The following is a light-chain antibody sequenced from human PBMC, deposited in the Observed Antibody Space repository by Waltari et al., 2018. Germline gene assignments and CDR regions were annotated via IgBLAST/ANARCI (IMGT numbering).Light chain of an antibody. CDR1: SSHIAAYP. V-gene: IGLV1-47*01. Sequence: QSVLTQPPSASGTPGQRVTLYCSGRSSHIAAYPAYGYQQFPGLAPRLLTYRNNKRPSGVPDRFSAAKSGTSASRAISGLRSEDEADHYCATWDDSLSGGVFGGGTKLTVL. J-gene: IGLJ2*01. CDR3: ATWDDSLSGGV. CDR2: RNN.